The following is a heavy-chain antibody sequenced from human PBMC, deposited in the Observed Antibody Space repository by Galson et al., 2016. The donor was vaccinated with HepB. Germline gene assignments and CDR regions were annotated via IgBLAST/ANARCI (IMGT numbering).Heavy chain of an antibody. CDR3: ARGGDWRLDY. Sequence: ETLSLTCAVYGDSVSSNKWWTWVRQPPGKGLEWIGEIHHRRSSNFNPSLKSRLTISVDKSKNQFSLRLNSVTAADTAVYFCARGGDWRLDYWGQGSLVTVSS. CDR1: GDSVSSNKW. D-gene: IGHD2-21*02. CDR2: IHHRRSS. J-gene: IGHJ4*02. V-gene: IGHV4-4*01.